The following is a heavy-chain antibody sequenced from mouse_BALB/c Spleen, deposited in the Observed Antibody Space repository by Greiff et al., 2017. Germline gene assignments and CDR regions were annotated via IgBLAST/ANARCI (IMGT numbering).Heavy chain of an antibody. D-gene: IGHD2-4*01. V-gene: IGHV5-9-3*01. Sequence: DVKLVESGGGLVKPGGSLKLSCAASGFTFSSYAMSWVRQTPEKRLEWVATISSGGSYTYYPDSVKGRFTISRDNAKNTLYLQMSSLRSEDTAMYYCARHEITTYFDYWGQGTTLTVSS. CDR1: GFTFSSYA. CDR3: ARHEITTYFDY. J-gene: IGHJ2*01. CDR2: ISSGGSYT.